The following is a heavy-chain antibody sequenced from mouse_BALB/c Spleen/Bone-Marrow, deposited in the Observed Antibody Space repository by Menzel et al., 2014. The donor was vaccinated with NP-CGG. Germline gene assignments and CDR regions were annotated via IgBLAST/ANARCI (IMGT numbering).Heavy chain of an antibody. Sequence: EVQLQQSGPELVKPGASVKISCKASGYSFTGYYMHWVKQSHVKSLEWIGRINPYNGATSYNQNFKDKASLTVDKSSSTAYMELHSLTSVDSAVYYWARRIYGSSYWYFDVWGAGSTVAVSS. V-gene: IGHV1-31*01. CDR1: GYSFTGYY. CDR3: ARRIYGSSYWYFDV. CDR2: INPYNGAT. D-gene: IGHD1-1*01. J-gene: IGHJ1*01.